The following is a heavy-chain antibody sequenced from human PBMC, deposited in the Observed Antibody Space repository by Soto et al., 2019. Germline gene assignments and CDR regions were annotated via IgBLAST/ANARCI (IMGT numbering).Heavy chain of an antibody. CDR2: INPNSGGT. V-gene: IGHV1-2*02. CDR3: AREPATAKPEGVDF. J-gene: IGHJ4*02. D-gene: IGHD1-1*01. Sequence: ASVKVSCKASGYTFSDYYIHWVRQAPGQGLEWMGWINPNSGGTKYAPKFQGGVTMTRDTSITTSYMELSRLRSGDTAVYYCAREPATAKPEGVDFWGQGTLVTVSS. CDR1: GYTFSDYY.